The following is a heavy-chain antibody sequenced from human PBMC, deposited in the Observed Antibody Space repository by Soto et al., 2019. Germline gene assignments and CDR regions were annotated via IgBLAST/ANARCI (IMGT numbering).Heavy chain of an antibody. CDR1: GFTFSSYA. Sequence: EVQLLESGGGLVQPGGSLRLSCAASGFTFSSYAMSWVRQAPGKGLEWVSAISGSGGNTHYADSVKGRLTISRDNYKNTRPLQMKSLQAEDTAVYYCAKVGGYLVPTSYEYWGEGTLVTVSS. D-gene: IGHD3-16*02. CDR3: AKVGGYLVPTSYEY. CDR2: ISGSGGNT. J-gene: IGHJ4*02. V-gene: IGHV3-23*01.